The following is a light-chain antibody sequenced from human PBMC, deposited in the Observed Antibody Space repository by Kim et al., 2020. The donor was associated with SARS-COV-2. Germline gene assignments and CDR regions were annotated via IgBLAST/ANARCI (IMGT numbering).Light chain of an antibody. CDR3: ATWDDSLSGRV. CDR1: SSNIGRNY. CDR2: TNN. J-gene: IGLJ2*01. V-gene: IGLV1-47*02. Sequence: GQRVTISGSGSSSNIGRNYVMWYQQLPGTAPKLLIFTNNQRPSGVPDRFSGSKSGTSASLAISGLRSEDEAHYYCATWDDSLSGRVFGGGTQLTVL.